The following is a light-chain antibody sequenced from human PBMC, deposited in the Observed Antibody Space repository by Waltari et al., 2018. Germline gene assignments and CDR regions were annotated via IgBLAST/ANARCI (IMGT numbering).Light chain of an antibody. Sequence: QSVLTQPPSASGTPGQRVTISCSGSASNIGGNLVNWYQQLPGKAPKLIIYRSDQRPSGVPDRFSGSKTGTSASLAISGLQSDDEADYFCASWDDSLNGHWVFGGGTKVTVL. CDR3: ASWDDSLNGHWV. CDR2: RSD. J-gene: IGLJ3*02. CDR1: ASNIGGNL. V-gene: IGLV1-44*01.